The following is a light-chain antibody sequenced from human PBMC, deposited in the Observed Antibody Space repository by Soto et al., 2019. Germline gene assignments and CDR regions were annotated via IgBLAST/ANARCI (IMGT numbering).Light chain of an antibody. CDR2: RAS. J-gene: IGKJ2*01. CDR1: QSIGTW. CDR3: QQYDDSSPT. Sequence: DIQMTQSPSTLSASIGDRVTVTCRASQSIGTWLDWYQQKPGKAPKILIYRASSLEGGVPSRFSGSGCGAAFTLTISSLQPHDSAAYFFQQYDDSSPTFGQGTKLEIK. V-gene: IGKV1-5*03.